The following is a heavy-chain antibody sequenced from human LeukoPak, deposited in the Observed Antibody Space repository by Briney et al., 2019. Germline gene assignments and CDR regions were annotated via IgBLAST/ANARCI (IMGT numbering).Heavy chain of an antibody. J-gene: IGHJ5*02. D-gene: IGHD3-3*01. Sequence: PGESLKISCKGSGYSFTSSWIGCGRPVPGKGLEWMGIIYPGDSDTRYSPSFQGQVTISADKSISTAYLQWSSLKASDTAMYYCASTYYDFWSGYYKGDNWFDPWGQGTLVTVSS. V-gene: IGHV5-51*01. CDR3: ASTYYDFWSGYYKGDNWFDP. CDR2: IYPGDSDT. CDR1: GYSFTSSW.